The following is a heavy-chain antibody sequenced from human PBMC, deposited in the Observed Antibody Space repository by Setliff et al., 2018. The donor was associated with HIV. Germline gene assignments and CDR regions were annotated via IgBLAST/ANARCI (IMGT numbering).Heavy chain of an antibody. CDR2: MNPNSGNT. Sequence: ASVKVSCKASGYTFTSYDINWVRQATGQGLEWMGWMNPNSGNTGYAQKFQGRVTITRNTSISTAYMELSSLRSEDTAVYYCARDRYYDYVWGSLLGYYYGMDVRGQGTTVTVSS. V-gene: IGHV1-8*03. J-gene: IGHJ6*02. CDR3: ARDRYYDYVWGSLLGYYYGMDV. CDR1: GYTFTSYD. D-gene: IGHD3-16*01.